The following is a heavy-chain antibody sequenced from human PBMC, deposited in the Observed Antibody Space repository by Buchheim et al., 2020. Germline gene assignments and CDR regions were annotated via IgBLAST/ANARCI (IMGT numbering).Heavy chain of an antibody. CDR3: ARHRYCSGGSCPQDY. V-gene: IGHV5-10-1*04. D-gene: IGHD2-15*01. CDR2: IDPSDSYI. CDR1: GYSFTNYL. J-gene: IGHJ4*02. Sequence: VQLVQSGAEVKKPGESLSISCKGSGYSFTNYLISWVRQVPGKGLEWMGRIDPSDSYINYSPSFQGQVTISADKSISTAYLQWSSLKASDTAMYYCARHRYCSGGSCPQDYWGQGTL.